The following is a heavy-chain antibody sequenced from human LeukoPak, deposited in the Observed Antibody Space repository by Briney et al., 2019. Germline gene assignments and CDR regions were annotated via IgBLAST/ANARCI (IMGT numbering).Heavy chain of an antibody. V-gene: IGHV3-7*03. CDR2: TKQDGSEK. CDR3: ARDRGYYYDSSGYYSHYYYYMDV. CDR1: GFTFSNYC. J-gene: IGHJ6*03. Sequence: PGGSLRLSCAASGFTFSNYCMTWVRQGPGKGLEWVASTKQDGSEKYFLDSVKGRFTISRDNAENSLYLQMNSLRSEDTAVYYCARDRGYYYDSSGYYSHYYYYMDVWGKGTTVTVSS. D-gene: IGHD3-22*01.